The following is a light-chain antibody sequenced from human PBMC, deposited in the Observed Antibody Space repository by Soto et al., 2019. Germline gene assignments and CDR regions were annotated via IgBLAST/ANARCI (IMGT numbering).Light chain of an antibody. V-gene: IGKV3-20*01. Sequence: EIVLTQSPGTLSLSPGERATLSCRASQSVSSSYLAWYQQKPGQAPRLLLYGASSRAPGIPDRFSGSGSGTDFTLTISRLEPEDFAVYYCQQYGSSPRYTFGQGTKLEIK. CDR2: GAS. CDR3: QQYGSSPRYT. J-gene: IGKJ2*01. CDR1: QSVSSSY.